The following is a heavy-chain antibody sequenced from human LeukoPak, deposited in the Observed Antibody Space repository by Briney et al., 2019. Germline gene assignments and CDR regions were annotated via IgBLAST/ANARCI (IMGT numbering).Heavy chain of an antibody. Sequence: SETLSLTCTVSGGSISSYYWSWIRKPPRKGLEWIGYIYYSGSTNYNPSLKRLVTISVDTSKNQFSLKLSSVTAAATAVYYCARNLGLGAYNGMDVWGQGTMVSVSS. CDR2: IYYSGST. CDR3: ARNLGLGAYNGMDV. D-gene: IGHD3-16*01. CDR1: GGSISSYY. J-gene: IGHJ6*02. V-gene: IGHV4-59*01.